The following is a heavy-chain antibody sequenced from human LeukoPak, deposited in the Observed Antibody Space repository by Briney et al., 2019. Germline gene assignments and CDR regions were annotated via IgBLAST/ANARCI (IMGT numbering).Heavy chain of an antibody. CDR1: GFTVSSNY. J-gene: IGHJ4*02. D-gene: IGHD2-15*01. Sequence: AGGSLRLSCAAPGFTVSSNYMSWVRQAPGKGLEWVSVIYSGGSTYYADSVKGRFTISRDNSKNTLYLQMNSLRAEDTAVYYCAKDPRSFVGRPPDSWGQGTLVTVSS. V-gene: IGHV3-53*01. CDR2: IYSGGST. CDR3: AKDPRSFVGRPPDS.